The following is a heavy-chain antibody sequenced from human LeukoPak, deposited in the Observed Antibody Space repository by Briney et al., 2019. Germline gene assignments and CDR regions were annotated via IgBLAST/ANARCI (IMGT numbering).Heavy chain of an antibody. CDR2: IYYSGST. D-gene: IGHD6-13*01. Sequence: SETLSLTCTVSGGSISSSSYYWGWLRQPLGKGLEWIGSIYYSGSTYCNPSLKSRVTISVDTSKNQFSLKLSSVTAADTAVYYCARDLVAAAHNWFDPWGQGTLVTVSS. CDR1: GGSISSSSYY. J-gene: IGHJ5*02. CDR3: ARDLVAAAHNWFDP. V-gene: IGHV4-39*07.